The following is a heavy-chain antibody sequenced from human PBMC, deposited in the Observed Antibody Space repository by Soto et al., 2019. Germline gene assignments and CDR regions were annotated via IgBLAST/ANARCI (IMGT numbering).Heavy chain of an antibody. V-gene: IGHV3-30-3*01. J-gene: IGHJ5*02. CDR1: GFTFSTHA. CDR3: ARDQTGITTAGGGRIDR. D-gene: IGHD6-13*01. Sequence: QVQLVESGGGVVQPGRSLRLSCAASGFTFSTHAMHWVRQAPGKGLECVAIVSFDGSNKYYADSVKGRFTISRDNPKNTLYLQMSGLTPEDTAFYYCARDQTGITTAGGGRIDRWGQGTLVTVSP. CDR2: VSFDGSNK.